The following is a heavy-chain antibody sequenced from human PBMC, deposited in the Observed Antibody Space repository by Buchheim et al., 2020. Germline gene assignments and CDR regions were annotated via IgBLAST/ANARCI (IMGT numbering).Heavy chain of an antibody. D-gene: IGHD1-7*01. CDR3: ARERVFNWNYGGDYYYYGMDV. CDR1: GGSISSGGYY. V-gene: IGHV4-31*03. J-gene: IGHJ6*02. Sequence: QVQLQESGPGLVKPSQTLSLTCTVSGGSISSGGYYWSWIRQHPGKGLEWIGYIYYSGSTYYNPSLKSRVTISVDTSKNQFSLKLSSVTAADTAVHYCARERVFNWNYGGDYYYYGMDVWGQGTT. CDR2: IYYSGST.